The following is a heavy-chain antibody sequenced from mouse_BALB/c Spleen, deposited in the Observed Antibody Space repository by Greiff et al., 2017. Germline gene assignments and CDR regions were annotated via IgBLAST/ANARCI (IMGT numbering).Heavy chain of an antibody. J-gene: IGHJ2*01. CDR2: IAPGSGST. D-gene: IGHD2-2*01. V-gene: IGHV1S41*01. CDR1: GYTFTSYW. Sequence: DLVKPGASVKLSCKASGYTFTSYWINWIKQRPGQGLEWIGRIAPGSGSTYYNEMFKGKATLTVDTSSSTAYIQLSSLSSEDSAVYFCARDYGYDRVFDDWGQGTTLTVSS. CDR3: ARDYGYDRVFDD.